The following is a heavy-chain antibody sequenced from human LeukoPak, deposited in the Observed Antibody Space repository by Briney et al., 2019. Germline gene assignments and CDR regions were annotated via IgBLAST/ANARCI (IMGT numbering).Heavy chain of an antibody. CDR1: GYTFTSYG. D-gene: IGHD2-2*01. J-gene: IGHJ4*02. V-gene: IGHV1-18*01. Sequence: GASVKVSCKASGYTFTSYGISWVRQAPGQGLEWMGWISAYNGNTNYAQKLQGRVTMTTDTSASTAYMELRSLRSDDTAVYYCARDPVARYCSSTSCPAAADGINYWGQGTLVTVSS. CDR2: ISAYNGNT. CDR3: ARDPVARYCSSTSCPAAADGINY.